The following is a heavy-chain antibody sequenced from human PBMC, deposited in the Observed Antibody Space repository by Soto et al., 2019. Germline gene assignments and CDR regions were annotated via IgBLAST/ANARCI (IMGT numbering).Heavy chain of an antibody. V-gene: IGHV1-69*01. J-gene: IGHJ6*02. CDR1: GGTFSSYA. Sequence: QVQLVQSGAEVKKPGSSVKVSCKASGGTFSSYAISWVRQAPGQGLESMGGIIPIFGTTNYAQKFQGRVTMTADESTSTAYMELSSLRSEDTAVYYCARDYPRYCTGGSCNYYHGMDVCGQGTKVTVSS. CDR3: ARDYPRYCTGGSCNYYHGMDV. D-gene: IGHD2-15*01. CDR2: IIPIFGTT.